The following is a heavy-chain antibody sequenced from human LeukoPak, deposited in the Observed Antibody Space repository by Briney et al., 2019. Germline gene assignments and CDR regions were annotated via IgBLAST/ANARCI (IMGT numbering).Heavy chain of an antibody. D-gene: IGHD5-24*01. Sequence: SETLSLTCTVSGGSISSYYWSWIRQPPGKGLEWIGEINHSGSTNYNPSLKSRVTISVDTSKNQFSLKLSSVTAADTAVYYCARGPERWLQPARSFDYWGQGTLVTVSS. CDR2: INHSGST. CDR3: ARGPERWLQPARSFDY. V-gene: IGHV4-34*01. CDR1: GGSISSYY. J-gene: IGHJ4*02.